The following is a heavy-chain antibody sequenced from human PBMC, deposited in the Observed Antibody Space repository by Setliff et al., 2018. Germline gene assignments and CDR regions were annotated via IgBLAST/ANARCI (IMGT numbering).Heavy chain of an antibody. J-gene: IGHJ4*02. CDR2: IDNDGTIT. V-gene: IGHV3-74*01. CDR1: GYIFSSYW. CDR3: ARDRGGASTRDH. D-gene: IGHD1-26*01. Sequence: GGSLRLSCAASGYIFSSYWMHWVRQVPGKGLVWVSRIDNDGTITDYADSVRGRFTISRDNAKNTLYLQMSSLRAEDTAIYYCARDRGGASTRDHWGQGTLVTVS.